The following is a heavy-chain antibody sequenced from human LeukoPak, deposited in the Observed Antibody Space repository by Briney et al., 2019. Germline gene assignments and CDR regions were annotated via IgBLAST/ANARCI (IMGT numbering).Heavy chain of an antibody. CDR3: VRAQLWLLYY. J-gene: IGHJ4*02. Sequence: ASVKVSCKASGYTFTSYGISWVRQAPGQGLEWMGWISAYNGNTNYAQKFQGRVTMTRDTSISTAYVELSRLRSDDTAVYYCVRAQLWLLYYWGQGTLVTVSS. CDR1: GYTFTSYG. CDR2: ISAYNGNT. D-gene: IGHD5-18*01. V-gene: IGHV1-18*01.